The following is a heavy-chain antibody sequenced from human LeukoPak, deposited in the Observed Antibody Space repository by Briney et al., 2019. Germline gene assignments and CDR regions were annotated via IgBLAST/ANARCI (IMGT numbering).Heavy chain of an antibody. CDR1: GFTFSTYA. Sequence: GGSLRLSCAASGFTFSTYAMSWVRQAPGKGLEWVSAISGSGSSIYYADSVKGRFTISRDNSKNTLYLQMNSLRDEDTAVYYCAKVVGVDYYGSGNRVDFDYWGQGTLVTVSP. V-gene: IGHV3-23*01. J-gene: IGHJ4*02. CDR2: ISGSGSSI. CDR3: AKVVGVDYYGSGNRVDFDY. D-gene: IGHD3-10*01.